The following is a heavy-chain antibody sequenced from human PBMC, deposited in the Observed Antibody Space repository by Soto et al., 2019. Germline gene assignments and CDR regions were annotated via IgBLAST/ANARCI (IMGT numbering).Heavy chain of an antibody. V-gene: IGHV4-59*01. CDR2: IYYSGST. D-gene: IGHD4-17*01. CDR1: GGSISSYY. J-gene: IGHJ4*02. Sequence: SETLSLTCTVSGGSISSYYWSWIRQPPGKGLEWIGYIYYSGSTNYNPSLKSRVTISVDTSKNHFSLKLSSVTATDTAVYYCGRAYGDYVFDFWGQGTLVTVSS. CDR3: GRAYGDYVFDF.